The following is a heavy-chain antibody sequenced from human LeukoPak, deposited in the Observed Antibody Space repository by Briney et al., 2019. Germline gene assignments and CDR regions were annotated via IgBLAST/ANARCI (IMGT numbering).Heavy chain of an antibody. CDR3: ARGSSRLHAFDI. CDR1: GGTFSSYA. J-gene: IGHJ3*02. D-gene: IGHD6-13*01. Sequence: GASVKVSCKASGGTFSSYAISWVRQAPGQGLEWMGRIIPILGIANYAQKFQGRVTITTDESTSTAYMELSSLRSEDTAVYYCARGSSRLHAFDIWGQGTMVTVSS. V-gene: IGHV1-69*04. CDR2: IIPILGIA.